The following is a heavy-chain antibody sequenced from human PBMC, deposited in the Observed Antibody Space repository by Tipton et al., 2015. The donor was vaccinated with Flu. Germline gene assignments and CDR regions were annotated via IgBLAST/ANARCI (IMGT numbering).Heavy chain of an antibody. V-gene: IGHV3-7*01. CDR3: ARSSTGKDYGVGIDY. CDR1: GFAFRSYG. D-gene: IGHD4/OR15-4a*01. J-gene: IGHJ4*02. CDR2: IKQDGSEK. Sequence: GSLRLSCAASGFAFRSYGMHWVRQAPGKGLEWVANIKQDGSEKYYVDSVKGRFTISRDTSKSTVYLQMNSLRVEDTAVYYCARSSTGKDYGVGIDYWGQGTLVTVSP.